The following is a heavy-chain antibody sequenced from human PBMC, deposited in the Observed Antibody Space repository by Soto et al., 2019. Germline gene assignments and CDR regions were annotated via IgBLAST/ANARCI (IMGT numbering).Heavy chain of an antibody. CDR1: GYSFTSYW. D-gene: IGHD6-19*01. CDR3: ARYSSGSNYGMDV. Sequence: PGESLKISCKGSGYSFTSYWIGWVRQMPGKGLEWMGIIYPGDSDTRYSPSFQGQVTISADKSISTAYLQWSSLKAPDTAMYYCARYSSGSNYGMDVWGQGTTVTVSS. J-gene: IGHJ6*02. CDR2: IYPGDSDT. V-gene: IGHV5-51*01.